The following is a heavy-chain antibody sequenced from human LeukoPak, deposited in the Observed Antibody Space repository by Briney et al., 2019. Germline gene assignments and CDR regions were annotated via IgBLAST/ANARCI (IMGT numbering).Heavy chain of an antibody. CDR3: ARVPDLNWTSYYYYMDV. Sequence: ASVKVSCKASGYTFTSYGISWVRQAPGQGLEWMGWISAYNGNTNYAQKLQGRVTMTTDTSTSTAYMELRSLRSDDTAVYYCARVPDLNWTSYYYYMDVWGKGTTVTVSS. J-gene: IGHJ6*03. CDR1: GYTFTSYG. V-gene: IGHV1-18*01. CDR2: ISAYNGNT. D-gene: IGHD1-1*01.